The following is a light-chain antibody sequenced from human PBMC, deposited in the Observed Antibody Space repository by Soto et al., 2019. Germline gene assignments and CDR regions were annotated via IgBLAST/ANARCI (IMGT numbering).Light chain of an antibody. V-gene: IGLV2-14*01. Sequence: QSALTQPASVSGSPGQTITISCTGTSSDVGGYNYLSWYQQHPGKAPKVMIYEVSNRPSGVSNCLSGSKSGNTASLTISGLQAEDEADYFCSSYTTSGTPVFGGGTKLTVL. CDR1: SSDVGGYNY. CDR2: EVS. CDR3: SSYTTSGTPV. J-gene: IGLJ3*02.